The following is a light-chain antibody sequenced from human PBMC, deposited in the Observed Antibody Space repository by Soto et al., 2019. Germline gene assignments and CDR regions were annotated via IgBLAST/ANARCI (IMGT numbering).Light chain of an antibody. CDR2: DAS. CDR3: QQYDSYPFT. J-gene: IGKJ3*01. CDR1: QSISSW. V-gene: IGKV1-5*01. Sequence: DIQMTQSPSTLSASVGDRVTITCRASQSISSWLAWYQQKPEKGPKLLIYDASSLESGVPSRFSGSGSGTEFTLTINSLQPGDFAPYYCQQYDSYPFTFGPGTKVDIK.